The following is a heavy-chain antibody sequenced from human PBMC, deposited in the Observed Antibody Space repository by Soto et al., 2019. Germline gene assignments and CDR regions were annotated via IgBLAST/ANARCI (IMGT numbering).Heavy chain of an antibody. Sequence: QVQLVESGGGVVQPGRSLRLSCAASGFTFNSYAIHWVRQAPGKGLEWVAVISYAGSNKYYADSVKGRFTISRDNSKNTTYLQMNSLRAEDTAVYFCARSWEGGPTVVTPQAYWGLGTLVTISS. CDR1: GFTFNSYA. CDR2: ISYAGSNK. J-gene: IGHJ4*02. D-gene: IGHD2-15*01. CDR3: ARSWEGGPTVVTPQAY. V-gene: IGHV3-30*14.